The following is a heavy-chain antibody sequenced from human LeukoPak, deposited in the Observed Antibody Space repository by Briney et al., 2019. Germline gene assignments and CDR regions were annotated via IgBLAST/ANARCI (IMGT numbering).Heavy chain of an antibody. CDR3: ARASYSGYEEGIYYYYYYYMDV. D-gene: IGHD5-12*01. CDR1: GGSISSYY. Sequence: SETLSLTCTVSGGSISSYYWSWIRQPPGKGVEWIGYIYYSGSTNYNPSLKSRVTISVDTSKNQFSLKLSSVTAADTAVYYCARASYSGYEEGIYYYYYYYMDVWGKGTTVTISS. V-gene: IGHV4-59*01. CDR2: IYYSGST. J-gene: IGHJ6*03.